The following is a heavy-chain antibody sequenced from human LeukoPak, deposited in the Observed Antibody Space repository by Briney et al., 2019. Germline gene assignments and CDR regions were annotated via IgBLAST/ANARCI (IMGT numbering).Heavy chain of an antibody. J-gene: IGHJ5*02. V-gene: IGHV3-74*01. D-gene: IGHD3-10*01. CDR3: ARGRGPYGWFDP. CDR1: GFTSSSYW. CDR2: ISSDGSRI. Sequence: GGSLRLSCAASGFTSSSYWMHWVRQAPGKGLVWVSRISSDGSRINYADSVKGRFTISRDNAKHTLYLQMNSLRAEDAAVYYCARGRGPYGWFDPWGQGTLVTVSS.